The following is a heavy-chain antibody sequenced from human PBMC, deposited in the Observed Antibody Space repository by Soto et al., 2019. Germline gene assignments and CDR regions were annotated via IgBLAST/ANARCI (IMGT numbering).Heavy chain of an antibody. CDR2: IIPILGIA. CDR3: ARDRTDIVVVPAGSPDAFDI. Sequence: GASVKVSCKASGGTFSSYTISWVRQAPGQGLEWMGRIIPILGIANYAQKFQGRVTITADKSTSTAYMELSSLRSEDTAVYYCARDRTDIVVVPAGSPDAFDIWGQGTMVTVSS. D-gene: IGHD2-2*01. CDR1: GGTFSSYT. J-gene: IGHJ3*02. V-gene: IGHV1-69*04.